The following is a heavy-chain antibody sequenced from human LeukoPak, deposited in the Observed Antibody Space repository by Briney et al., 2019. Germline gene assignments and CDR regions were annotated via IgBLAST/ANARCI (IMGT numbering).Heavy chain of an antibody. V-gene: IGHV1-2*06. CDR1: GYTFTGYY. D-gene: IGHD4-17*01. CDR3: ARDLYGDYFMGY. J-gene: IGHJ4*02. Sequence: ASVKVSCKASGYTFTGYYMHWVRQAPGQGLEWMGRINPNSDGTNYAQKFQGRVTMTRDTSISTAYMELSRLRSDDTAVYYCARDLYGDYFMGYWGQGTLVTVSS. CDR2: INPNSDGT.